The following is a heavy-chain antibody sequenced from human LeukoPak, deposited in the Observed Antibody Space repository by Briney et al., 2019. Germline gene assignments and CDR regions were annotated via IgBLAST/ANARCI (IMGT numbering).Heavy chain of an antibody. CDR3: ARHHDGGPKLRLDF. J-gene: IGHJ4*02. CDR1: GASVSNYY. CDR2: FHYSGST. Sequence: PSETLSLTCRVSGASVSNYYWSWIRQSPGKGLEWIGFFHYSGSTNYNPSLNSRVTTSIDTSMNQLSLTLVSVTAADTAVYFCARHHDGGPKLRLDFWGLGVLVTVSS. D-gene: IGHD2-15*01. V-gene: IGHV4-59*08.